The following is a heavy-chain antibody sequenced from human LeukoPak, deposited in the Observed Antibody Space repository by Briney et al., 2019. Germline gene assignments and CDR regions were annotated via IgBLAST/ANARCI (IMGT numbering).Heavy chain of an antibody. CDR1: GFTFSSYW. V-gene: IGHV3-7*01. D-gene: IGHD5-12*01. CDR2: IKQDGSEK. CDR3: AREGPPRGYSGYLTR. Sequence: GGSLRHSCLACGFTFSSYWMSWVRQAPGKGLEWVANIKQDGSEKYYVDSVKGRFTISRDNAKNSLYLQMNSLRAEDTAVYYCAREGPPRGYSGYLTRWGQGTLVTVSS. J-gene: IGHJ4*02.